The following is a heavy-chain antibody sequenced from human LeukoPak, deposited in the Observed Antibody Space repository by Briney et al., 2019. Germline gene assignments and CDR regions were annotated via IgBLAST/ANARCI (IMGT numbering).Heavy chain of an antibody. CDR2: INPSGGST. CDR1: GYTFTSYY. J-gene: IGHJ3*02. CDR3: ARAHSTNDAFDI. Sequence: ASVKVSCKASGYTFTSYYMHWVRQAPGQGLEWMGIINPSGGSTSYAQKFQGRVTITADGSTSTAYMELSSLRSEDTAVYYCARAHSTNDAFDIWGQGTMVTVSS. V-gene: IGHV1-46*01.